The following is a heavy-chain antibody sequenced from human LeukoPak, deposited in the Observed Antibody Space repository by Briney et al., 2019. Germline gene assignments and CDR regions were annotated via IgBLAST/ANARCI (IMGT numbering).Heavy chain of an antibody. CDR3: ARGPRWAKTNFDY. CDR2: MNPNSGNT. D-gene: IGHD4-23*01. Sequence: ASVKVSCKASGYTFTSYDINWVRQATGQGLEWMGWMNPNSGNTGYAQKFQGRVTITRNTSISTAYMELSSLRSEDTAVYYGARGPRWAKTNFDYWGQGTLVTVSS. J-gene: IGHJ4*02. V-gene: IGHV1-8*03. CDR1: GYTFTSYD.